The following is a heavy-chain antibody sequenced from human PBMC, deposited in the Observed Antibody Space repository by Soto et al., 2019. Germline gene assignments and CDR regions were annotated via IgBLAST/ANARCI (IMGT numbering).Heavy chain of an antibody. CDR1: GFTFGTYS. D-gene: IGHD3-3*01. J-gene: IGHJ6*02. V-gene: IGHV3-48*02. Sequence: PGGSLRLSCAGSGFTFGTYSMNWVRQAAGKGLEWIAYISYDSDTIQYADSVKGLFTISRDNAKNSLYLQMNSLRDEDTAVYYCARLYYDYVWGHGTTVTVSS. CDR3: ARLYYDYV. CDR2: ISYDSDTI.